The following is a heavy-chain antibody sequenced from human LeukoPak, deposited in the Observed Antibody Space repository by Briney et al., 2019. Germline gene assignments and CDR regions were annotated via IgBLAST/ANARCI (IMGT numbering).Heavy chain of an antibody. CDR1: GFTFSSYA. J-gene: IGHJ5*02. CDR3: ARDLEAAAAPIP. Sequence: PGRSLRLSCAASGFTFSSYAMRWVRQAPGKGLEWVAVISYDGSNKYYADSVKGRFTISRDNSKNTLYLQMNSLRAEDTAVYYCARDLEAAAAPIPWGQGTLVTVSS. CDR2: ISYDGSNK. V-gene: IGHV3-30*04. D-gene: IGHD6-13*01.